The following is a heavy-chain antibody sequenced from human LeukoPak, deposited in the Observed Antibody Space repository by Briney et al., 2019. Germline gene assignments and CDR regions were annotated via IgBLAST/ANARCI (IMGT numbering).Heavy chain of an antibody. CDR2: MNQDGSEK. CDR1: GFTFSESW. Sequence: GGSLRLSCAASGFTFSESWMSWVRQAPGKGLEWVANMNQDGSEKDYVDSVKGRFTISRDNARESLYLQMSSLRAEDTAVYYCARLLGIAARNPLGYWGQGTLVTVSS. D-gene: IGHD6-6*01. J-gene: IGHJ4*02. V-gene: IGHV3-7*01. CDR3: ARLLGIAARNPLGY.